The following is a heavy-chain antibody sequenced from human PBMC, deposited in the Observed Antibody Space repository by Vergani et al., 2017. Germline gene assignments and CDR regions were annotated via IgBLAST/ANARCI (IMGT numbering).Heavy chain of an antibody. CDR1: GFTFSSYG. V-gene: IGHV3-33*01. CDR3: ARDGGEVNWFDP. J-gene: IGHJ5*02. D-gene: IGHD2-21*01. CDR2: IWYDGSNK. Sequence: QVQLVESGGGVVQPGRSLRLSCAASGFTFSSYGMHWVRQAPGKGLEWVAVIWYDGSNKYYADSVKGRFTISRDNSKNTLYLQMNSLRAEDTAVYYCARDGGEVNWFDPWGQGTLVTVSS.